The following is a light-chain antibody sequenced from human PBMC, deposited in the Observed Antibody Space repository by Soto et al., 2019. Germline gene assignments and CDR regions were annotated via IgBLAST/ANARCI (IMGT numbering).Light chain of an antibody. CDR1: QNINSR. CDR2: EAS. Sequence: DIQMTQSPSTLPASVGDRVTITCRASQNINSRLAWYQQKPGKAPNLLIYEASSLQTGVPSRFSGSGSGTEFTLTISSLQPDDVATFYCQQYSTYSRAFGQGTKVEI. CDR3: QQYSTYSRA. V-gene: IGKV1-5*03. J-gene: IGKJ1*01.